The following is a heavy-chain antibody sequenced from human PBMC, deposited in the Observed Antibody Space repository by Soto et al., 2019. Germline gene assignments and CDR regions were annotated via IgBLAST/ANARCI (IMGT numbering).Heavy chain of an antibody. Sequence: PSETLSLTCTVSNGSISSGGYYWSWIRQHPGKGLEWIGYIYYSGNTYYNPSLKSRVSISVDTSNNQFSLKLNSVTAADTAVYYCARNENTLSWFDPWGRGTLVTVS. V-gene: IGHV4-31*02. J-gene: IGHJ5*02. CDR2: IYYSGNT. CDR1: NGSISSGGYY. D-gene: IGHD5-18*01. CDR3: ARNENTLSWFDP.